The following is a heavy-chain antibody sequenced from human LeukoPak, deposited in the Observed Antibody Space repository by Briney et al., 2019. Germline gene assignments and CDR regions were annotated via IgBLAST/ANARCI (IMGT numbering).Heavy chain of an antibody. CDR2: IYYSGST. CDR1: GGSISSGGYY. CDR3: ARASTGPFWYFDL. D-gene: IGHD3-10*01. Sequence: PSETLSLTCTVSGGSISSGGYYWSWIRQHPGKGLEWIGYIYYSGSTYYNPSLKSRVTISVDTSKNQFSLKLSSVTAEDTAVYYCARASTGPFWYFDLWGRGTLVTVSS. V-gene: IGHV4-31*03. J-gene: IGHJ2*01.